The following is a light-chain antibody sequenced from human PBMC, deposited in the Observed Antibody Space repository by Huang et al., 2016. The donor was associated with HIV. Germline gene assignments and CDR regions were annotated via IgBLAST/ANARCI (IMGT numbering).Light chain of an antibody. CDR3: QQYFMSPPLT. CDR1: QGISNS. V-gene: IGKV1-NL1*01. CDR2: AAS. J-gene: IGKJ4*01. Sequence: DIQMTQSPSSLSASVGDRVTITCRASQGISNSLAWYQQKPGRAPKLLLHAASKLGRGIPSRFSGRGSGTDYTLTISRLQPEDFATYYCQQYFMSPPLTFGGGTKVEIK.